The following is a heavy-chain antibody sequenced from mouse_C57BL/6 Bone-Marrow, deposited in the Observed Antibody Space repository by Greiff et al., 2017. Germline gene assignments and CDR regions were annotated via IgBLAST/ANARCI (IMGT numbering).Heavy chain of an antibody. V-gene: IGHV5-6*01. CDR3: ARPITTVEP. CDR1: GFTFSSYG. J-gene: IGHJ3*01. CDR2: ISSGGSYT. Sequence: EVMLVESGGDLVKPGGSLKLSCAASGFTFSSYGMSWVRQTPDKRLEWVATISSGGSYTYYPDSVKGRFTISRDNAKNTLYLQMSSLKSEDTAMYYCARPITTVEPGGQGTLVTVSA. D-gene: IGHD1-1*01.